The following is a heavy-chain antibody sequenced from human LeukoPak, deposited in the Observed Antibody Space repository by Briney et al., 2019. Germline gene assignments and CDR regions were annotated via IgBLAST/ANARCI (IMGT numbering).Heavy chain of an antibody. CDR1: GFTFSSYS. J-gene: IGHJ6*02. D-gene: IGHD3-16*01. V-gene: IGHV3-21*01. CDR2: ISSSSSYI. CDR3: ARWGEPFYYYGMDV. Sequence: PGGSLRPSCAASGFTFSSYSMNWVRQAPGKGLEWVSSISSSSSYIYYADSVKGRFTISRDNAKNSLYLQMNSLRAEDTAVYYCARWGEPFYYYGMDVWGQGTTVTVSS.